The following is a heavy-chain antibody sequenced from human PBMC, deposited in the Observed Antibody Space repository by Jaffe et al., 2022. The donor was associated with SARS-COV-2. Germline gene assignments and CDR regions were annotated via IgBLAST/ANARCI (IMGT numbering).Heavy chain of an antibody. Sequence: QVQLQESGPGLVKPSQTLSLTCTVSGGSISSGSYYWSWIRQPAGKGLEWIGRIYTSGSTNYNPSLKSRVTISVDTSKNQFSLKLSSVTAADTAVYYCACARGVPATPWSNYYYYYGMDVWGQGTTVTVSS. CDR3: ACARGVPATPWSNYYYYYGMDV. CDR1: GGSISSGSYY. CDR2: IYTSGST. V-gene: IGHV4-61*02. J-gene: IGHJ6*02. D-gene: IGHD2-2*01.